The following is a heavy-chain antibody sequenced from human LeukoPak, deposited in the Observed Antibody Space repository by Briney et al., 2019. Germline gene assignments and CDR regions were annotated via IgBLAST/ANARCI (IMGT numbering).Heavy chain of an antibody. D-gene: IGHD6-19*01. V-gene: IGHV1-18*01. J-gene: IGHJ4*02. Sequence: GASVKVSCKASGYTFTSYGISWVRQAPGQGLEWMGWISAYNGNTNYAQKLQGRVTMTTDTSPSTAYMELRSLRSDDTAVYYCARDSSGWYGAPFDYWGQGTLVTVSS. CDR1: GYTFTSYG. CDR2: ISAYNGNT. CDR3: ARDSSGWYGAPFDY.